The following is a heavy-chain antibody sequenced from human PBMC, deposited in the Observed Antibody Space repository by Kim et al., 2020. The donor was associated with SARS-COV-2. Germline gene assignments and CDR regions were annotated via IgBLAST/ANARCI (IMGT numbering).Heavy chain of an antibody. CDR1: GFTFSRFV. Sequence: GGSLRLSCAASGFTFSRFVMHWVRQAPGKGLEYVSAINSDGGSTYYANSVKGRFTVSRDNSKNTLYLQMGSLGADDMAVYYCARDSCDGGGDDCYRYFQ. D-gene: IGHD2-21*02. V-gene: IGHV3-64*01. CDR3: ARDSCDGGGDDCYRYFQ. J-gene: IGHJ1*01. CDR2: INSDGGST.